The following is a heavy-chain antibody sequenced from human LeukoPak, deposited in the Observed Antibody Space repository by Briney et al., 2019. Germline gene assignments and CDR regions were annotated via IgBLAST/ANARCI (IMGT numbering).Heavy chain of an antibody. V-gene: IGHV3-33*01. CDR1: GFTFSNHG. Sequence: GGSLRLSCAASGFTFSNHGMHWVRQAPGKGLEWVAVIWYDGSNKYYADSVKGRFTFSRDNSRNTLYLQMNSLRVEDTAVYYCARDRGVDYFDYWGQGTLVTVSS. CDR2: IWYDGSNK. CDR3: ARDRGVDYFDY. D-gene: IGHD3-3*01. J-gene: IGHJ4*02.